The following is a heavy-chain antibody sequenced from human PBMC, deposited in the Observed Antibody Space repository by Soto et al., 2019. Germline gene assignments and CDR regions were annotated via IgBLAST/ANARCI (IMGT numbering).Heavy chain of an antibody. CDR1: GGSITSGGYF. CDR3: AKREASSRFGGLDT. V-gene: IGHV4-39*01. J-gene: IGHJ5*01. Sequence: ASETLSLTCTVSGGSITSGGYFWDWIRQPPGKGLEWSGTVHSTGGAYYSPSLRSRVTISVDTSKNLFSLKMTSASATDTAVYFCAKREASSRFGGLDTWGQGTVVTVSS. CDR2: VHSTGGA. D-gene: IGHD1-26*01.